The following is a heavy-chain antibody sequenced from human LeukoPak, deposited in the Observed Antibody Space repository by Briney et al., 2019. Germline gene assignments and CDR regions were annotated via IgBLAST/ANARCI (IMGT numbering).Heavy chain of an antibody. CDR3: ARSSWTYNWFDP. Sequence: SETLSLTCAVYGGSFSGYYWSWIRQPPGKGLEWIGEINHSGSTNYNPSLKSRVTISVDTSKHQFSLKLSSVTAADTAVYYFARSSWTYNWFDPWGQGTLVTVSS. V-gene: IGHV4-34*01. D-gene: IGHD6-13*01. CDR1: GGSFSGYY. J-gene: IGHJ5*02. CDR2: INHSGST.